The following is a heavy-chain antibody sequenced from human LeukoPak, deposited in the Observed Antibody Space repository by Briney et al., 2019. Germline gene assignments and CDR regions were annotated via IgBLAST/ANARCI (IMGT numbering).Heavy chain of an antibody. V-gene: IGHV4-59*08. Sequence: SETLSLTCAVYGGSFSGYYWSWIRQPPGKGLEWIGYIYYSGSTNYNPSLKSRVTISVDTSKNQFSLKLSSVTAADTAVYYCARSLLGWFDPWGQGTLVTVSS. CDR3: ARSLLGWFDP. J-gene: IGHJ5*02. D-gene: IGHD7-27*01. CDR2: IYYSGST. CDR1: GGSFSGYY.